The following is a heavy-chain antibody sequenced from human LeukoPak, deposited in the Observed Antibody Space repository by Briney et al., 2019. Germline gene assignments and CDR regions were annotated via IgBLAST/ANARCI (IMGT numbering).Heavy chain of an antibody. Sequence: ASVKVSCKASGYTFTGYYMHWVRQAPGQGLEWMGWINPNSGGTNYAQKFQGRVTMTRDTSISTAYMELSRLRSDDTAVYYCARFNEGYSSSLFDYWGRGTLVTVSS. J-gene: IGHJ4*02. CDR1: GYTFTGYY. CDR3: ARFNEGYSSSLFDY. D-gene: IGHD6-13*01. CDR2: INPNSGGT. V-gene: IGHV1-2*02.